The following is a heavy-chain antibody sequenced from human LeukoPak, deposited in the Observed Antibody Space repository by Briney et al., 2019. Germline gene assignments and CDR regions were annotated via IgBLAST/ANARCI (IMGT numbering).Heavy chain of an antibody. J-gene: IGHJ3*02. V-gene: IGHV3-23*01. D-gene: IGHD3-22*01. Sequence: GGSLRLSCAVSGXTFSRYAMSWVRQAPGKGQEWVSTISGGGGGTYYGDSVKGRFTISRDNSKNTLYVQMNSLRAEDTAVYYCAKGGYYYDAGGKDDAFDIWGQGITVTVSS. CDR2: ISGGGGGT. CDR1: GXTFSRYA. CDR3: AKGGYYYDAGGKDDAFDI.